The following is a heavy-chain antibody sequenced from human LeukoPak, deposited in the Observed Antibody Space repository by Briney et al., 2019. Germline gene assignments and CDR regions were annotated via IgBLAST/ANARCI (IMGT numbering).Heavy chain of an antibody. CDR1: GFTFSSYG. CDR3: AKDMRVLAGALNAFDI. Sequence: GGSLRLSCAASGFTFSSYGMHWVRQAPGKGLEWVAVISYDGSNKYYADSVKGRFTISRDSSKNTLYPQMNSLRAEDTAVYYCAKDMRVLAGALNAFDIWGQGTMVTVSS. D-gene: IGHD2-8*02. V-gene: IGHV3-30*18. CDR2: ISYDGSNK. J-gene: IGHJ3*02.